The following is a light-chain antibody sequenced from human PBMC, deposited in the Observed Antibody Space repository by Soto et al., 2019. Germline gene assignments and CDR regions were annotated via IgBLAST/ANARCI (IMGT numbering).Light chain of an antibody. CDR3: MQGTPWPELT. CDR2: RVS. Sequence: DIVLTQSPLSLSVTLGQPASLSCRSSQSLIYRDGNTYLNWFHQRPGQSPRRLIYRVSNRDSGVPDRFSGSGAGTDFTLTISRVEAEDVGVYYCMQGTPWPELTFGGGTKVEIK. J-gene: IGKJ4*01. CDR1: QSLIYRDGNTY. V-gene: IGKV2-30*01.